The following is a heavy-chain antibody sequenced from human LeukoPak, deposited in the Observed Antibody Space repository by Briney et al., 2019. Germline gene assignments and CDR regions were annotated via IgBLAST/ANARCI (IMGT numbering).Heavy chain of an antibody. V-gene: IGHV4-4*07. CDR1: GGSISTYY. Sequence: PSETLSLTCTVSGGSISTYYWGWIRQPAGKGLEWIGRIYTSGSTNYNPSLKSRVTMSVDTSKNQFSLKLSSVTAADTAVYYCARISPGGYYYYMDVWGKGTTVTISS. D-gene: IGHD1-1*01. CDR2: IYTSGST. J-gene: IGHJ6*03. CDR3: ARISPGGYYYYMDV.